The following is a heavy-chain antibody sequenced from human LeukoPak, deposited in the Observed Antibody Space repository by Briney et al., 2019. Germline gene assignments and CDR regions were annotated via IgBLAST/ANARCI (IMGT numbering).Heavy chain of an antibody. J-gene: IGHJ4*02. CDR3: ARDYSPGYGGNLISWGY. Sequence: ASVKVSCKASGYTFTSYGISWVRQAPGLGLEWMGWISAYNGNTNYAQKLQGRVTMTTDTSTCTAYMELRSLRSDDTAVYYCARDYSPGYGGNLISWGYWGQGTLVTVSS. D-gene: IGHD4-23*01. CDR1: GYTFTSYG. CDR2: ISAYNGNT. V-gene: IGHV1-18*01.